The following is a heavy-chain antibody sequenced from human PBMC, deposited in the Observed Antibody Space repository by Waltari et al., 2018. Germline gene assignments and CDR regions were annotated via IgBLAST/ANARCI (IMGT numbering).Heavy chain of an antibody. V-gene: IGHV3-11*01. CDR3: ARRNEMGLFFDY. J-gene: IGHJ4*02. Sequence: QVQLVESGGGLVKPGGSLRLSCAASGFTFSDYYMSWIRQAPGKGMEWVSYIRRSGSTIYYADSVKGRCTISRDNAKNSLYLQMNRLRAEDTAVYYCARRNEMGLFFDYWGQGTLVTVSS. CDR1: GFTFSDYY. CDR2: IRRSGSTI. D-gene: IGHD3-16*01.